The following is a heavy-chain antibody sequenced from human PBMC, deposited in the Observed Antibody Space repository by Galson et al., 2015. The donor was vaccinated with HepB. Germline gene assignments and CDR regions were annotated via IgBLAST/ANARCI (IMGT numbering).Heavy chain of an antibody. CDR2: IIPIFGTA. CDR3: ARVVSGSYPDAFDI. D-gene: IGHD1-26*01. J-gene: IGHJ3*02. Sequence: SVKVSCKASGGTFSSYAISWVRQAPGQGLEWMGGIIPIFGTANYAQKFQGRVTITADESTSTAYMELSSLRSEDTAVYYCARVVSGSYPDAFDIWGQGTMVTVSS. V-gene: IGHV1-69*13. CDR1: GGTFSSYA.